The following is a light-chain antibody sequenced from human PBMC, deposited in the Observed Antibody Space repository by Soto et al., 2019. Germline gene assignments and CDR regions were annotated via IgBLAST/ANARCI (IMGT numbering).Light chain of an antibody. CDR1: QGISSS. J-gene: IGKJ1*01. CDR2: DAS. CDR3: QQVNTFPQT. Sequence: DIQLTQSPSFLSASVGDRVTITCRASQGISSSLAWYQQKPGKAPKLLIYDASTLQSGVPSRFSGSGSGTEFTLTISSLQPEDFATYYCQQVNTFPQTFGQGTKVEIK. V-gene: IGKV1-9*01.